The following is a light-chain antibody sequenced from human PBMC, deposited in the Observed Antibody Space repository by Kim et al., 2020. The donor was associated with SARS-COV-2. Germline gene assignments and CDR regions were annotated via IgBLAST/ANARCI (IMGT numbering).Light chain of an antibody. V-gene: IGKV1-39*01. CDR3: QQTCSTPRT. J-gene: IGKJ2*01. Sequence: SASVGDRVTITCRASQSISSYLNWYQQKPGKAPNLLIYAASILQSGVPSRFSGSGSGTDFTLTISSLQPEDFATYYCQQTCSTPRTFGQGTKLEI. CDR2: AAS. CDR1: QSISSY.